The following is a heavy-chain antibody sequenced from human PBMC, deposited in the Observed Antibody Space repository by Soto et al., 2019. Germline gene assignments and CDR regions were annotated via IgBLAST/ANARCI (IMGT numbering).Heavy chain of an antibody. CDR3: ARADHGSCSDY. D-gene: IGHD3-10*01. Sequence: QVQLVESGGGVVQPGRSLRLSCAASGFTFSSYGMHWVRQAPGKGLEWVAVIWYDGSNKYYADSVKGRFTISRDNSKNTLYLQMNSLRAEDTAVYYCARADHGSCSDYWGQGTLVTVSS. CDR2: IWYDGSNK. V-gene: IGHV3-33*01. CDR1: GFTFSSYG. J-gene: IGHJ4*02.